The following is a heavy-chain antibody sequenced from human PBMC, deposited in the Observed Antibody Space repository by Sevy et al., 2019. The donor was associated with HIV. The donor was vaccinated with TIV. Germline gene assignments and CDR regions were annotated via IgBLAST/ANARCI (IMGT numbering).Heavy chain of an antibody. V-gene: IGHV4-4*02. D-gene: IGHD3-16*01. Sequence: SETLSLTCAVSGGSITSVNWWHWVRQPPGKGLEWIGEIYHSGITNYNLSLKIRVTISVDNSKNQFSLNLYSVTAADTAVYYCARGGETPRGFDPWGQGSLVTVSS. CDR2: IYHSGIT. J-gene: IGHJ5*02. CDR1: GGSITSVNW. CDR3: ARGGETPRGFDP.